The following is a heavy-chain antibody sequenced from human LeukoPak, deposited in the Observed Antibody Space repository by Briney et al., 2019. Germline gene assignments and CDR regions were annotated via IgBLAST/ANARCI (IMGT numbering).Heavy chain of an antibody. CDR3: AKTRAYGDDY. CDR1: GFTFSTYP. D-gene: IGHD4-17*01. CDR2: VSGSGYST. Sequence: EESLRLSCVASGFTFSTYPMTWVRQAPGKGLESVSSVSGSGYSTYYADSVKGRFTISRDNSKNTLYLQMDSLRADDTALYYCAKTRAYGDDYWGQGTLVTVSS. V-gene: IGHV3-23*01. J-gene: IGHJ4*02.